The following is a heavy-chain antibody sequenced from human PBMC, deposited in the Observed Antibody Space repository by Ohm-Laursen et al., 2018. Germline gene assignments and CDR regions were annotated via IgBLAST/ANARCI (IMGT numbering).Heavy chain of an antibody. D-gene: IGHD3-22*01. Sequence: TLSLTCTVSGGSINSYYWSWIRQPPGKGLELIGYTYYTGTTNYNPSLKGPVTISIDAPKNQFSLELSSVTAADTAIYYCARGSKYYYESSDLGNWFDPWGQGTLVTVSS. J-gene: IGHJ5*02. CDR3: ARGSKYYYESSDLGNWFDP. V-gene: IGHV4-59*08. CDR1: GGSINSYY. CDR2: TYYTGTT.